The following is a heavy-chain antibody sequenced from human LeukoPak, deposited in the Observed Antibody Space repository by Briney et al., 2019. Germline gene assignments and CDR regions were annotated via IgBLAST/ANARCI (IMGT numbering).Heavy chain of an antibody. CDR1: GFTFSSYA. Sequence: PGGSLRLSCAAPGFTFSSYAMSWVRQAPGKGLEWVSAISGSGGSTYYADSVKGRFTISRDNSKNTLYLQMSSLRADDTALFYCAKPAYYSDSGSFPTQYYFDYWGQGTLVTVSS. CDR3: AKPAYYSDSGSFPTQYYFDY. V-gene: IGHV3-23*01. D-gene: IGHD3-10*01. J-gene: IGHJ4*02. CDR2: ISGSGGST.